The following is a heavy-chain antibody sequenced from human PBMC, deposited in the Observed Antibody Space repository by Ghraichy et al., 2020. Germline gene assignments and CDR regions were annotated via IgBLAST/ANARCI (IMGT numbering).Heavy chain of an antibody. CDR3: AKEEGDYDILTGYGSSIYWYFDL. J-gene: IGHJ2*01. D-gene: IGHD3-9*01. Sequence: GGSLRLSCAASGFTFSNYAMNWVRQAPGQGLEWVSSISSSSSYIYYADSVRGRFTISRDNAKNSLYLQMKSLRAEDTAVYSCAKEEGDYDILTGYGSSIYWYFDLWGRGTLVTVSS. CDR1: GFTFSNYA. V-gene: IGHV3-21*01. CDR2: ISSSSSYI.